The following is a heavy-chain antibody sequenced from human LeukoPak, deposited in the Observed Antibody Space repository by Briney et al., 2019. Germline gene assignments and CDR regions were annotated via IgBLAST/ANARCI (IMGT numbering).Heavy chain of an antibody. V-gene: IGHV1-18*01. CDR1: GYTFTSYG. J-gene: IGHJ5*02. CDR2: ISAYNGNT. CDR3: ARDLQQYCSGGSCYQRDHWFGP. Sequence: ASVKVSCKASGYTFTSYGISWVRQAPGQGLEWMGWISAYNGNTNYAQKLQGRVTMTTDTSTSTAYMELRSLRSDDTAVYYCARDLQQYCSGGSCYQRDHWFGPWGQGTLVTVSS. D-gene: IGHD2-15*01.